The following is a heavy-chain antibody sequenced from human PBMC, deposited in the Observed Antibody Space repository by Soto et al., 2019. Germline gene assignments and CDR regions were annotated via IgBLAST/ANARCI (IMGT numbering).Heavy chain of an antibody. Sequence: QVQLVQSGGEVKKPGASVKVSCKASGYTFTDYGITWVLQAAGHGLEWMGGISAYTGYTSYAQKVQGRVTISTDTSTSTAYLEPRSLRSDGTVVYYCARGSESRSTEYFDYWGQGTLVTVSS. CDR1: GYTFTDYG. D-gene: IGHD2-2*01. CDR3: ARGSESRSTEYFDY. V-gene: IGHV1-18*01. J-gene: IGHJ4*02. CDR2: ISAYTGYT.